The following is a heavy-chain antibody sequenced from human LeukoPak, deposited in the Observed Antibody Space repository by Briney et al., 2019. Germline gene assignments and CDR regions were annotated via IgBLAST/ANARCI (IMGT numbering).Heavy chain of an antibody. V-gene: IGHV4-39*01. D-gene: IGHD6-13*01. CDR3: ARQYSNNWFEHWYLDL. J-gene: IGHJ2*01. CDR1: GGSISDRDHY. CDR2: IYYIGTT. Sequence: SETLSLTCAVSGGSISDRDHYWAWIRQPPGKGLEWIGIIYYIGTTYYSPSLSSRVTMSVDTSKNQLSLNLRSVTAADTALYYCARQYSNNWFEHWYLDLWGRGTLVTVS.